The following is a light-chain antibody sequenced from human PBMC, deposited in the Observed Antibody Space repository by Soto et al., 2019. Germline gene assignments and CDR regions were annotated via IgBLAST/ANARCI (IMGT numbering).Light chain of an antibody. CDR2: DAS. V-gene: IGKV3-11*01. CDR1: QNINNF. J-gene: IGKJ1*01. CDR3: QHRGR. Sequence: VWTQSPATLSLSPGDRATLSCRAGQNINNFIAWYQHKPSQAPRLLIYDASNRATGIPGRFSASGYWTDFTLTITSLESEDFAVYYCQHRGRFGQGTKVDSK.